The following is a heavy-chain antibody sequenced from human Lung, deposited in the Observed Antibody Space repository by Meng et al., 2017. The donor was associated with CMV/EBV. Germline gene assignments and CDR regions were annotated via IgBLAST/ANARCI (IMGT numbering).Heavy chain of an antibody. V-gene: IGHV4-59*01. Sequence: LXCNISGDXMANFYWTWIRQPPGKGLEWVGSVFHTGDTKYNSSLKGRLTLSVDTSRKQVSLRLVSLNTADTATYYCARGRSCVDGVCYDDHNYFGPWXQGTXVTVSS. J-gene: IGHJ5*02. CDR3: ARGRSCVDGVCYDDHNYFGP. CDR1: GDXMANFY. D-gene: IGHD2-21*02. CDR2: VFHTGDT.